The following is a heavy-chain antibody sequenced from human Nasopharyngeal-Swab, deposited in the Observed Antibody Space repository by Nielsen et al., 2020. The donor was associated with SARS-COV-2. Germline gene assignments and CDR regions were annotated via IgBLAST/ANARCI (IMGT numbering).Heavy chain of an antibody. Sequence: VRQAPGKGLEWVSYTSSSSNTIYYANSVKGRFTISRDNARDSLYLQMSSLRAEDTAVYYCARDQGYSGGYGYWGQGTLVTVSS. J-gene: IGHJ4*02. CDR2: TSSSSNTI. D-gene: IGHD1-26*01. CDR3: ARDQGYSGGYGY. V-gene: IGHV3-48*01.